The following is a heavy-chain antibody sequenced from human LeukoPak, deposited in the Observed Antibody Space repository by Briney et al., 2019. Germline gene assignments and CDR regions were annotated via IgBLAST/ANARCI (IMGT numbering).Heavy chain of an antibody. D-gene: IGHD5-24*01. J-gene: IGHJ6*03. V-gene: IGHV4-59*11. CDR2: IYYSGST. CDR3: ARARDGYNREYYYYYYYMDV. Sequence: SETLSLTCTVSGGSISSHYWSWIRQPPGKGLEWIGYIYYSGSTNYNPSPKSRVTISVDTSKNQFSLKLSSVTAADTAVYYCARARDGYNREYYYYYYYMDVWGKGTTVTVSS. CDR1: GGSISSHY.